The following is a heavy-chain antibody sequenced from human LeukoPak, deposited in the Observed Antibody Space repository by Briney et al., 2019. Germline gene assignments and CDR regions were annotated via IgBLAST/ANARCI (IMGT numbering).Heavy chain of an antibody. Sequence: ASVKVSCRASGYTFTSYDISWVRQAPGQGLEWMGLINPHTGAANYSHKFQGRVTMTRDTSISTAYMHLTRLKFDDTATYYCARGKSGYSPWGQGTPVTVSS. D-gene: IGHD3-3*01. CDR2: INPHTGAA. V-gene: IGHV1-2*02. CDR1: GYTFTSYD. CDR3: ARGKSGYSP. J-gene: IGHJ5*02.